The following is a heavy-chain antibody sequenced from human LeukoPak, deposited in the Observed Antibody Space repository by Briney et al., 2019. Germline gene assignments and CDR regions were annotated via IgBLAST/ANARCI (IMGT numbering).Heavy chain of an antibody. V-gene: IGHV3-33*06. CDR1: GFTFSDYG. D-gene: IGHD1-26*01. CDR2: IWYDGTNK. J-gene: IGHJ5*01. CDR3: AKDRGSYSTTADS. Sequence: GGSLRLSCAASGFTFSDYGIHWVRQAPGKGLEWVAVIWYDGTNKYYGDSVKGRFTISRGNSKNTLYLQMNSLRAEDTAVYYCAKDRGSYSTTADSWGQGTLVTVSS.